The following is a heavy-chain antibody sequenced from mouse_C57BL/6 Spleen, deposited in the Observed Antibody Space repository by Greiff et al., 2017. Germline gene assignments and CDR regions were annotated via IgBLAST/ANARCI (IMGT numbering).Heavy chain of an antibody. CDR1: GYTFTSYW. CDR2: IYPGSGST. CDR3: ARGIYYYGSRGVYFDY. Sequence: VQLQHPGAELVKPGASVKMSCKASGYTFTSYWITWVKQRPGQGLEWIGDIYPGSGSTNYNEKFKSKATLTVDTSSSTAYMQLSSLTSEDSAVYYCARGIYYYGSRGVYFDYWGQGTTLTVSS. J-gene: IGHJ2*01. V-gene: IGHV1-55*01. D-gene: IGHD1-1*01.